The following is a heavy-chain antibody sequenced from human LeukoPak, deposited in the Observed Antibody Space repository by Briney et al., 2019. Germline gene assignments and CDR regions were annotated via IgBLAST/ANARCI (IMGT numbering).Heavy chain of an antibody. CDR3: ASGRAYSYGFSKVDY. D-gene: IGHD5-18*01. Sequence: ASVKVSCKASGYTFTSYAMHWVRQAPGQRLEWMGWINAGNGNTRYSQKFQGRVTITRDTSASTAYMELSSLRSEDTAVYYCASGRAYSYGFSKVDYWGQGTLVTVSS. CDR1: GYTFTSYA. CDR2: INAGNGNT. V-gene: IGHV1-3*01. J-gene: IGHJ4*02.